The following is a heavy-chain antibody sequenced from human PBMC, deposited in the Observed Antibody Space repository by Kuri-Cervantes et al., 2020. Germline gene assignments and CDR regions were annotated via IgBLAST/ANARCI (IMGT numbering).Heavy chain of an antibody. CDR3: ARNRYSSGWYERGFDY. D-gene: IGHD6-19*01. CDR1: GGSISSYY. V-gene: IGHV4-59*01. CDR2: IHYSGST. Sequence: GSLRLSCTVSGGSISSYYWSWIRQPPGKGLEWIGYIHYSGSTNYNPSLKSRVTISVDTSKNQFSLKLSSVTAADTAVYYCARNRYSSGWYERGFDYWGQGTLVTVSS. J-gene: IGHJ4*02.